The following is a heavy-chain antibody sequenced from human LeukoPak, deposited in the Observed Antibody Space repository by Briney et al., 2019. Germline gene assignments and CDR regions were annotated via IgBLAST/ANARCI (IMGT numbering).Heavy chain of an antibody. V-gene: IGHV1-2*02. CDR1: GYTFTGYY. J-gene: IGHJ4*02. D-gene: IGHD1-7*01. CDR3: ARANWWGEPELQGSPLKFDY. CDR2: INPNSGGT. Sequence: ASVKVSCKASGYTFTGYYMHWVRQAPGQGLEWMGWINPNSGGTNYAQKFQGRVTMTRDTSISTAYMELSRLRSDDTAVYYCARANWWGEPELQGSPLKFDYWGQGTLVTVSS.